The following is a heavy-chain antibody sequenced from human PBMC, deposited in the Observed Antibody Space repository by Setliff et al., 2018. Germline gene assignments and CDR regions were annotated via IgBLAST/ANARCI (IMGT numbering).Heavy chain of an antibody. CDR3: ARDTLALGDITLFDY. V-gene: IGHV1-2*02. Sequence: ASVKVSCKASGFTFTDYLMNWMRQAPEQGLEWMGRINLNTGNIFYAQEFQGRVTLTRDTSISTAYMELTGLKYDDTAIYYCARDTLALGDITLFDYWGQGTLDTVSS. D-gene: IGHD3-16*01. CDR1: GFTFTDYL. J-gene: IGHJ4*02. CDR2: INLNTGNI.